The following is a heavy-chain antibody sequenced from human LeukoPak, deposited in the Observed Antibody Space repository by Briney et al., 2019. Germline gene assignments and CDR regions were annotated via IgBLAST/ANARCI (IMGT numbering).Heavy chain of an antibody. CDR2: IYTSGST. V-gene: IGHV4-4*07. CDR3: ARVSVWDGANSGRYFFDY. Sequence: SETLSLTCTVSGGSISSYYWSWIRQPAGKGLEWIGRIYTSGSTNYNPSLKSRVTMSVDTSKNQFSLNLNSVTAADTAVYYCARVSVWDGANSGRYFFDYWGQGTLVTVSS. J-gene: IGHJ4*02. CDR1: GGSISSYY. D-gene: IGHD4-23*01.